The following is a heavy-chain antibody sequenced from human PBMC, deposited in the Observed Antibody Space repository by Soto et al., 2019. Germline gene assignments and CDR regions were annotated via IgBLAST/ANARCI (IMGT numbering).Heavy chain of an antibody. V-gene: IGHV4-30-2*01. D-gene: IGHD3-9*01. CDR2: IYHSGST. CDR1: GGSISSGGYS. Sequence: SETLSLTCAVSGGSISSGGYSWSWIRQPPGKGLEWIGYIYHSGSTYYNPSLKSRVTISVDRSKNQFSLKLSSVTAADTAVYYCARAISDWLLYTGLDAFDIWGQGTMVTVSS. CDR3: ARAISDWLLYTGLDAFDI. J-gene: IGHJ3*02.